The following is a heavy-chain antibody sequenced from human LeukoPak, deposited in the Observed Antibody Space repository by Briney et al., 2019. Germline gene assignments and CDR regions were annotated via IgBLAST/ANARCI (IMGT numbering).Heavy chain of an antibody. CDR3: ARLDQSYGSGPLNWFDP. D-gene: IGHD3-10*01. CDR1: GGSISSYY. V-gene: IGHV4-59*08. Sequence: PSETLSLTCTVSGGSISSYYWSWIRQPPGKGLEWIGYIYYSGTTFYNPSLKSRVTISVDTSKNQFSLKLSSVTAADTAVYYCARLDQSYGSGPLNWFDPWGQGTLVTVSS. J-gene: IGHJ5*02. CDR2: IYYSGTT.